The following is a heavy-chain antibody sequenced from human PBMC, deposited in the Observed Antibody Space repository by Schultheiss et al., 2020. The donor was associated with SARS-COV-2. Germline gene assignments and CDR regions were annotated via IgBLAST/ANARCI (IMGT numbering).Heavy chain of an antibody. Sequence: GGSLRLSCAASGFTFSSYGMHWVRQAPGKGLEWVSYISSSGSTIYYADSVKGRFTISRDNAKNSLYLQMNSLRAEDTAVYYCARDRGGWYYFDYWGQGTLVTVSS. J-gene: IGHJ4*02. D-gene: IGHD6-19*01. CDR2: ISSSGSTI. V-gene: IGHV3-48*04. CDR1: GFTFSSYG. CDR3: ARDRGGWYYFDY.